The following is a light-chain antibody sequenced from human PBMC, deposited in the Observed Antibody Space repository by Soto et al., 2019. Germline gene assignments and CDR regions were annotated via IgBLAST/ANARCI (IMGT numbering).Light chain of an antibody. V-gene: IGKV3-20*01. CDR3: QQYGSSPPT. CDR1: QSVSSD. CDR2: AAA. J-gene: IGKJ1*01. Sequence: EIVLTQSPATLSLSPGERATFSCRASQSVSSDLVWYQQKPGQAPRLLIYAAATRATGIPDRFSGSGSGTDFTLTISRLEPEDFAVYYCQQYGSSPPTFGQGTKVDIK.